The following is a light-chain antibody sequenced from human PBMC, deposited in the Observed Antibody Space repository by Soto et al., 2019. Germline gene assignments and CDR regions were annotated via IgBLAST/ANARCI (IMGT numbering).Light chain of an antibody. CDR1: SSDVGAYDY. J-gene: IGLJ1*01. Sequence: QSVLTQPPSASGSPGQSVTISCTGTSSDVGAYDYVSWYQQHPGKAPKLMIYDDADRPSGIPERFSGSNSGNTATLTISRVEAGDEAGYYCQVWDSSSDHPNVFGTGTKVTVL. CDR3: QVWDSSSDHPNV. CDR2: DDA. V-gene: IGLV2-8*01.